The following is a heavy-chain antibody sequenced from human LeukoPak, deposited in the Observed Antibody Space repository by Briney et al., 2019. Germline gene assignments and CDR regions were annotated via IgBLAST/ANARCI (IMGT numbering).Heavy chain of an antibody. CDR1: GGSISSINW. J-gene: IGHJ3*02. V-gene: IGHV4-4*02. Sequence: SETLSFTCSVSGGSISSINWWRWVRQPPGKWLEWIGEIYHSGSTNYNPSLKSRVTISVDKSKNQFSLKLSSVTAADTAVYYCARRGFNDAFDIWGQGTMVTVSS. CDR3: ARRGFNDAFDI. CDR2: IYHSGST.